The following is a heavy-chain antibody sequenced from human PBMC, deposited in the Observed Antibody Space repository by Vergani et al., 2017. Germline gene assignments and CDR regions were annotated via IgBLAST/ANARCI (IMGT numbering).Heavy chain of an antibody. CDR3: ARGGRMVRGVINWFDP. D-gene: IGHD3-10*01. Sequence: QVQLPQWGAGLLKPSETLSLTCAVYGGSFSGYYWSWIRQPPGKGLEWIGEINHSGSTNYNPSLKSRVTISVDTSKNQFYLKLSSVTAADTAVYYCARGGRMVRGVINWFDPWGQGTLVTVSS. V-gene: IGHV4-34*01. CDR1: GGSFSGYY. J-gene: IGHJ5*02. CDR2: INHSGST.